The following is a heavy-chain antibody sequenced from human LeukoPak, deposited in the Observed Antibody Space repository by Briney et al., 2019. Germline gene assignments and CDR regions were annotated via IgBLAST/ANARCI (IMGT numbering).Heavy chain of an antibody. V-gene: IGHV4-59*01. CDR3: ARRSAAAGSRLFDY. D-gene: IGHD6-13*01. CDR1: GGSISSYY. Sequence: PSETLSLTCTVSGGSISSYYWSWIRQPPGKGLEWIGYIYYSGSTNYNPSLKSRVTISVDTSKNQFSLKLSSVTAADTAVYYCARRSAAAGSRLFDYWGQGTLVTVSS. CDR2: IYYSGST. J-gene: IGHJ4*02.